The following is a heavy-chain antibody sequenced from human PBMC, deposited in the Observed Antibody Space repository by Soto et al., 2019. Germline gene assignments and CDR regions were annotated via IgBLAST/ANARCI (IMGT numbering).Heavy chain of an antibody. D-gene: IGHD5-12*01. Sequence: EVQLVESGGGLIQPGGSLRLSCAASGLTVSSNYMTWVRQAPGEGLEWVSVIYSGGSTYYADSVKGRFTVSRDNSKNTVHLQMNSLRAEDTAVYYCARGFNRLDYWGQGTLVTVSS. CDR2: IYSGGST. CDR3: ARGFNRLDY. V-gene: IGHV3-53*01. J-gene: IGHJ4*02. CDR1: GLTVSSNY.